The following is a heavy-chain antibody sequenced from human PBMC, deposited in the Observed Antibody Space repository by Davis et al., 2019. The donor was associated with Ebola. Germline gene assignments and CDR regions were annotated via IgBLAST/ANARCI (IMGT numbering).Heavy chain of an antibody. D-gene: IGHD4-17*01. Sequence: GESLKISCAASGFTFSSYAMHWVRQAPGKGLEWVAVISYDGSNKYYADSVKGRFTISRDNSKNTLYLQMNSLRAEDTAVYYCAREDYGDYTGLGLDYWGQGTLVTVSS. CDR1: GFTFSSYA. J-gene: IGHJ4*02. CDR2: ISYDGSNK. V-gene: IGHV3-30*04. CDR3: AREDYGDYTGLGLDY.